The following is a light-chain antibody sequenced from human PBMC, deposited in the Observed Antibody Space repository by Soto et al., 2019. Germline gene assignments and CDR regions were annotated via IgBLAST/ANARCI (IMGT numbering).Light chain of an antibody. CDR2: GAS. V-gene: IGKV3-20*01. CDR3: QQYVSSPWA. CDR1: QSVTNSF. Sequence: EIVLTQSPGTVSLSPGEGASLSCRASQSVTNSFLAWYQQKPGQAPRLLIYGASRRATGIPDRFTGSGSGTDFTLTISRLEPEDFAVYYCQQYVSSPWAFGQGTKVDIK. J-gene: IGKJ1*01.